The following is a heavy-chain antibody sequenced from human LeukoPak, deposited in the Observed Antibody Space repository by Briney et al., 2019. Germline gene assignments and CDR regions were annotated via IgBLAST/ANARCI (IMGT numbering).Heavy chain of an antibody. V-gene: IGHV3-72*01. CDR2: SRNKANSYIT. CDR3: ARLFGSGTYYMSDS. J-gene: IGHJ4*02. Sequence: PGGSLRLSCAASGFTVSSNYMSWVRQAPGKGLEWVGRSRNKANSYITDYAASVMGRFTISRDDSKNSLYLQLNSLKVEDTAVYYCARLFGSGTYYMSDSWGQGTLVTVSS. D-gene: IGHD3-10*01. CDR1: GFTVSSNY.